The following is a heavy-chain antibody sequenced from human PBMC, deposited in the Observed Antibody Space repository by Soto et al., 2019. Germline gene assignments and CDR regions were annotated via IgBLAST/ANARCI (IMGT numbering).Heavy chain of an antibody. CDR1: GASVSTKS. Sequence: PSETLSLTCSVSGASVSTKSWNWIRQPPGKGLEWIGYVYYSGTTNYNPSLKSRVTISIDTSKNEVTLNVTSVTAADTAVYFCAAGEASSRNLAPYYLDFWGQGTLVTVSS. J-gene: IGHJ4*02. CDR3: AAGEASSRNLAPYYLDF. D-gene: IGHD6-13*01. CDR2: VYYSGTT. V-gene: IGHV4-59*02.